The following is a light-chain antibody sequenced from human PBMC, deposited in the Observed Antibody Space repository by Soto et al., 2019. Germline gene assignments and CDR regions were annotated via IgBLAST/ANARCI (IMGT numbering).Light chain of an antibody. CDR1: QSVSSIY. J-gene: IGKJ4*01. Sequence: EIVLTQSPGTLSLSPGERATLSCRASQSVSSIYLAWYQQKPGQAPRLLIYGASSRPTGIPDRFSGSRSGTDFTLTISRLEPEDFAVYYCQQYGSSALTFGGGTKVEIK. CDR2: GAS. CDR3: QQYGSSALT. V-gene: IGKV3-20*01.